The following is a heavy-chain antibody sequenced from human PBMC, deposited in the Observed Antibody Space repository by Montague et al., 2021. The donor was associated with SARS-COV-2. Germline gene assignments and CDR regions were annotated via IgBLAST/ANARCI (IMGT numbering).Heavy chain of an antibody. CDR3: ARGTRMYGMDF. J-gene: IGHJ6*02. CDR2: IYQSGSA. CDR1: GGSVSSGDYS. V-gene: IGHV4-30-2*06. Sequence: TLSLTCVVSGGSVSSGDYSWSWIRQSPGKGLEWIGYIYQSGSAYYNPSLKSRVTISIDTSNNQFSLNLRSVTAADTGLYYCARGTRMYGMDFWGQGTTVTVSS. D-gene: IGHD3-10*01.